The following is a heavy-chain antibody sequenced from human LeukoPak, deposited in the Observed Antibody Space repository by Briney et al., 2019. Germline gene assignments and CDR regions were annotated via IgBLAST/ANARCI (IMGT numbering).Heavy chain of an antibody. D-gene: IGHD2-8*01. Sequence: KAGGSLRLSCAASGFTFSSYSMNWVRQAPGKGLEWVSSISSSSYIYYADSVKGRFTISRDNAKNSLYLQMNSLRAEDTAVYYCARETQCTNGVCYRLNYYYYYMDVWGKGTTVTISS. CDR1: GFTFSSYS. V-gene: IGHV3-21*01. J-gene: IGHJ6*03. CDR3: ARETQCTNGVCYRLNYYYYYMDV. CDR2: ISSSSYI.